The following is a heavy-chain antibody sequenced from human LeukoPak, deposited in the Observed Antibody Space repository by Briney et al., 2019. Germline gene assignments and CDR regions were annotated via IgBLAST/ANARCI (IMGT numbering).Heavy chain of an antibody. CDR1: GFTFSSYG. J-gene: IGHJ4*02. CDR3: ARDSARADIFGVVYYFDY. Sequence: GGSLRLSCAASGFTFSSYGMHWVRQAPGKGLEWVAVISYDGSKKYYAESVKGRFTISRDNSKNTLYLQMNSLRAEDTAVYYCARDSARADIFGVVYYFDYWGQGSLVTVSS. D-gene: IGHD3-3*01. CDR2: ISYDGSKK. V-gene: IGHV3-30*03.